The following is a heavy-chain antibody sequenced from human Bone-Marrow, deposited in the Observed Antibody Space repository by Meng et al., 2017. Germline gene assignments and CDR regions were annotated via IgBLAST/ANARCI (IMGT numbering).Heavy chain of an antibody. CDR3: AKDSGIAAAGNGVDY. CDR2: ISSSGSTI. Sequence: GESLKISCAASGFTFSSYEMNWVRQAPGKGLEWVSYISSSGSTIYYADSVKGRFTISRDNSKNTLYLQMNSLGAEDTAVYYCAKDSGIAAAGNGVDYWGQGTLVTVSS. J-gene: IGHJ4*02. CDR1: GFTFSSYE. V-gene: IGHV3-48*03. D-gene: IGHD6-13*01.